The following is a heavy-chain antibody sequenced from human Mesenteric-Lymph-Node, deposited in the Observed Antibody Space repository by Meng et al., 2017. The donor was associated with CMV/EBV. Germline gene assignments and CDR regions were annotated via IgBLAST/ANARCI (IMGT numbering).Heavy chain of an antibody. CDR3: TGDSVSNPNLDY. J-gene: IGHJ4*02. V-gene: IGHV3-66*01. Sequence: EVGLGESGGGLVQPGGSLRLSCAASGFNVRDKYMRWVRQAPGKGLEWVCIIYRGDNTYYIDSVKDRFTVSRDNSKNTMYLQMNSLRVEDTAVYYCTGDSVSNPNLDYWGQGTLVTVSS. D-gene: IGHD3-10*01. CDR1: GFNVRDKY. CDR2: IYRGDNT.